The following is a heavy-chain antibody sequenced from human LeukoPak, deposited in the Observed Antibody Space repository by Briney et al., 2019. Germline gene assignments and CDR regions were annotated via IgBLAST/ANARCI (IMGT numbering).Heavy chain of an antibody. Sequence: HAGGSLRLSCAASGFTFSSYWMSWVRQAPGKGLEWVANIKQDGSEKYYVDSVKGRFTISRDNAKNSLYLQMNSLRAEDTAVYYCARGSSGSGSYYNGPLPFDYWGQGTLVTVSS. D-gene: IGHD3-10*01. CDR2: IKQDGSEK. CDR3: ARGSSGSGSYYNGPLPFDY. CDR1: GFTFSSYW. V-gene: IGHV3-7*04. J-gene: IGHJ4*02.